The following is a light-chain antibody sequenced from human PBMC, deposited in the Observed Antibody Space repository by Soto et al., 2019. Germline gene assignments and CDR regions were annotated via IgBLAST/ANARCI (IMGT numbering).Light chain of an antibody. Sequence: DIQMTQSPSTLSPSVGDRVTITCRASQNIGGWLAWYQQKPGKAPKFLIFDASSLESGVPSRFSGSGSGTEFTLTISSLQPDDFATYYCQQYNSYAGAFGQGTKVDIK. V-gene: IGKV1-5*01. CDR2: DAS. CDR3: QQYNSYAGA. CDR1: QNIGGW. J-gene: IGKJ1*01.